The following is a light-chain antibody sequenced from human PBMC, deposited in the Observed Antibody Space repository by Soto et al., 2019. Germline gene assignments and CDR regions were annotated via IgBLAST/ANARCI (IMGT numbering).Light chain of an antibody. CDR1: SSDVGAFNY. V-gene: IGLV2-14*03. J-gene: IGLJ1*01. CDR3: NSYTSNNTYV. CDR2: DVS. Sequence: SALNQPASVSGSPGQSITISCSGTSSDVGAFNYVSWYQQHPGKAPKLMIYDVSNRPSGVSNRFSGSKSGNTASLTISGLRAEDEADYYCNSYTSNNTYVFGTGTKVTV.